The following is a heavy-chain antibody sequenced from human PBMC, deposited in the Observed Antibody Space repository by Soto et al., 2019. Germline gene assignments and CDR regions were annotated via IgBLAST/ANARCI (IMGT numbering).Heavy chain of an antibody. Sequence: GGSLRLSCSASGLSFNNFGIHCVRLAPGKGLEWVAIVWYDGNHKSTPDNVKGRFSNARDSSNNMLYLQMKSLGVTDTAFYSWAGDVYDTFGGYYHGLDLWVNGAKVTVSS. CDR3: AGDVYDTFGGYYHGLDL. D-gene: IGHD3-22*01. V-gene: IGHV3-33*01. CDR1: GLSFNNFG. J-gene: IGHJ6*04. CDR2: VWYDGNHK.